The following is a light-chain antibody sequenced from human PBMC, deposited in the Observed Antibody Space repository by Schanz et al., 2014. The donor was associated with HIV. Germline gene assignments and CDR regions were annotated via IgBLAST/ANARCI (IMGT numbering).Light chain of an antibody. Sequence: EVVLTQSPGTLSLSPGERATLSCRASQTVSSNLAWYQQKPGQAPRLLIYGVSTRATGSPDRFSGSGSGTDFTLTISRLEPEDFAVYYCQHYGSSFGPGTKVDIK. CDR3: QHYGSS. CDR2: GVS. J-gene: IGKJ3*01. V-gene: IGKV3-20*01. CDR1: QTVSSN.